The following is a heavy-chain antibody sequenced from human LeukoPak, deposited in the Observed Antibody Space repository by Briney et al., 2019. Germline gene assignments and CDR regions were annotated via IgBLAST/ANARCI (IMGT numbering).Heavy chain of an antibody. D-gene: IGHD2-8*01. V-gene: IGHV4-39*07. CDR2: IYYSGST. Sequence: SETLSLTCTVSGGSISSSSYYWGWIRQPPGKGLEWIGSIYYSGSTYYNPSLKSRVTISVDTSKNQFSLKLTSVTAADTAVYYCARGNGVWNYWGQGTLVTVSS. J-gene: IGHJ4*02. CDR3: ARGNGVWNY. CDR1: GGSISSSSYY.